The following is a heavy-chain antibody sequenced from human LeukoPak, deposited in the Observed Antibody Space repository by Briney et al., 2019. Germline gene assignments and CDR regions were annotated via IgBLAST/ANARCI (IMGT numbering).Heavy chain of an antibody. CDR2: ISGNSGYT. J-gene: IGHJ4*02. Sequence: GGSLRLSCAASGFSFSDNYMSWVRQAPGKGLEWISYISGNSGYTKYADSVKGRFTIYRDNARKSLYLQMNNVTVDDTAVYYCCRQDWAYWGPGTLVTVSS. V-gene: IGHV3-11*03. CDR1: GFSFSDNY. CDR3: CRQDWAY. D-gene: IGHD2-21*01.